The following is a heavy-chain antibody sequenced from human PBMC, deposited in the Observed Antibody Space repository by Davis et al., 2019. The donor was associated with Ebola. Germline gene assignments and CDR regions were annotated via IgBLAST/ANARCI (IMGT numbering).Heavy chain of an antibody. V-gene: IGHV4-34*01. CDR2: INHSGST. D-gene: IGHD2-21*01. CDR3: ARGVLWWGGWFDP. Sequence: PSETLSLTCAVYGGSFSGYYWSWIRQPPGKGLEWIGEINHSGSTNYNPSLKSRVTISVDTSTNQFSLKLSSVTAAATAVYYCARGVLWWGGWFDPWGQGTLVTVSS. J-gene: IGHJ5*02. CDR1: GGSFSGYY.